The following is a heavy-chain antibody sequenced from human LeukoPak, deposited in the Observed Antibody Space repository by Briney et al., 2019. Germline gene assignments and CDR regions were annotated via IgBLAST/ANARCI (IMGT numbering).Heavy chain of an antibody. CDR1: GGSISSYY. J-gene: IGHJ3*02. Sequence: SETLSLTSTVSGGSISSYYWSWIRQPPGKGLEWIGNVYYSGSTNYNPSLKSRVTISVDTSKNQFSLKLSSVTAADTAVYYCAREDPISSSSWYMAFDIWGQGTMVTVSS. V-gene: IGHV4-59*01. CDR3: AREDPISSSSWYMAFDI. D-gene: IGHD6-13*01. CDR2: VYYSGST.